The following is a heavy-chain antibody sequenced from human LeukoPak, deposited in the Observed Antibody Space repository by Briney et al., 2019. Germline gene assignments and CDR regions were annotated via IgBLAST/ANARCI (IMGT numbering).Heavy chain of an antibody. CDR3: AKGAGGFSYYNWFDP. J-gene: IGHJ5*02. V-gene: IGHV4-39*07. Sequence: SETLPLTCTVSGGSISSSPYYWGWIRQPPGKGLEWIGSIYYSGTTHYSPSLESRVTISVDTSKNQFSLKLASVTAADTAIYYCAKGAGGFSYYNWFDPWGQGTLVTVSS. CDR2: IYYSGTT. D-gene: IGHD5-18*01. CDR1: GGSISSSPYY.